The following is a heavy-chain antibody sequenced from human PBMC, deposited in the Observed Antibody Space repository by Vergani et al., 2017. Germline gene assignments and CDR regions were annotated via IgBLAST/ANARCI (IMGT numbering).Heavy chain of an antibody. CDR2: IYYSENK. J-gene: IGHJ4*02. CDR1: GGSITYGAFY. D-gene: IGHD2-15*01. CDR3: ARGGGGGNDYFDY. Sequence: QLQLQESGPGLVKPSETLSLTCTVSGGSITYGAFYWGWIRQSPGKGLEWIGSIYYSENKFYNPSLESRVTLSIDTTKNQFSLKLSSVTAADTAVYYCARGGGGGNDYFDYWGQGTLVTVSS. V-gene: IGHV4-39*07.